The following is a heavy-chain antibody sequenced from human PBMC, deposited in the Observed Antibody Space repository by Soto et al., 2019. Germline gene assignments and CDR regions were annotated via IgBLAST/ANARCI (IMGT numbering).Heavy chain of an antibody. Sequence: GGSLRLSCAASGFSFSRYWMTWVRQAPGKGLEWVANIKEDGSEKHYVVSVKGRFTISRDNAKNSLYLQMNSLRAEDTAVYYCARDDYSNSYYYYMDVWGKGTTVTVSS. CDR2: IKEDGSEK. V-gene: IGHV3-7*01. D-gene: IGHD4-4*01. CDR1: GFSFSRYW. CDR3: ARDDYSNSYYYYMDV. J-gene: IGHJ6*03.